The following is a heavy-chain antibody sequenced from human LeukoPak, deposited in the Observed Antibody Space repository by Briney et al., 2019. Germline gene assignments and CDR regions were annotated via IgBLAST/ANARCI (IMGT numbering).Heavy chain of an antibody. J-gene: IGHJ3*02. CDR3: ARVVDYYDSSGPRGWDAFDI. D-gene: IGHD3-22*01. CDR1: GYTFTTYA. V-gene: IGHV7-4-1*02. Sequence: TSVKVSCKASGYTFTTYAMNWVRQAPGQGLEWMGWINTNTGNPTYAQGFTGRFVFSLDTSVSTAYLQISSLKAEDTAVYYYARVVDYYDSSGPRGWDAFDIWGQGTMVTVSS. CDR2: INTNTGNP.